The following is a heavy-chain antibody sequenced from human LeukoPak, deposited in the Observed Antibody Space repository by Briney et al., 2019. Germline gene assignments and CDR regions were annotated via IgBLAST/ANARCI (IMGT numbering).Heavy chain of an antibody. CDR3: ARSSSGGPGSFDY. J-gene: IGHJ4*02. CDR1: GGSISSSNW. Sequence: KTSETLSLTCAVSGGSISSSNWWSWVRQPPGKGLEWIGEIYHSGSTNYNPSLKSRVTISVDKSKNQFSLKLSSVTAADTAVYYCARSSSGGPGSFDYWGQGTLVTVSS. D-gene: IGHD3-22*01. V-gene: IGHV4-4*02. CDR2: IYHSGST.